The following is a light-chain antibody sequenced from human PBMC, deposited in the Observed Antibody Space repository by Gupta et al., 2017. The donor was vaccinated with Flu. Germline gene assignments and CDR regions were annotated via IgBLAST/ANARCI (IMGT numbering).Light chain of an antibody. CDR2: EAT. Sequence: GPTSDIVDYNYVSWYQHHPGTAPKLIIYEATNRPSGVSTRFSGSKSGNTASLTISGLQTEDEAHYYCSSYVNSRTLFGGGTKLTVL. J-gene: IGLJ2*01. CDR1: TSDIVDYNY. CDR3: SSYVNSRTL. V-gene: IGLV2-14*01.